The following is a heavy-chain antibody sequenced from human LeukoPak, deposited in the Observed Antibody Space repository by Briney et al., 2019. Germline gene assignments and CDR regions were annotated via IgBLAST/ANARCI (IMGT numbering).Heavy chain of an antibody. Sequence: ASVKVSCKTSGYTFNNYGISWVRQAPGQGLEWMGWISGYNGNAKYAQKVQGRVTMTTDISTSTAYMELRSLRSDDTAVYYCARDGHRRYYYDSSGYYRGDYWGQGTLVIVSS. CDR2: ISGYNGNA. J-gene: IGHJ4*02. D-gene: IGHD3-22*01. CDR3: ARDGHRRYYYDSSGYYRGDY. V-gene: IGHV1-18*01. CDR1: GYTFNNYG.